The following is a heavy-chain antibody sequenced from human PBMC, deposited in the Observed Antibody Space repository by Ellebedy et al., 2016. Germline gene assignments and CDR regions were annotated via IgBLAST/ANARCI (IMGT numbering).Heavy chain of an antibody. CDR2: IYSGGST. Sequence: GGSLRLXXAASGFTFSDYYMSWVRQAPGKGLEWVSVIYSGGSTYYADSVKGRFTISRDNSKNTLYLQMNSLRAEDTAVYYCARDRRGYYDSSGYYYWGQGTLVTVSS. D-gene: IGHD3-22*01. V-gene: IGHV3-66*01. CDR3: ARDRRGYYDSSGYYY. J-gene: IGHJ4*02. CDR1: GFTFSDYY.